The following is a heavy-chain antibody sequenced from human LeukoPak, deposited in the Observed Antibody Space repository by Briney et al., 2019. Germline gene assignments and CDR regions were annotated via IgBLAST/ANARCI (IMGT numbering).Heavy chain of an antibody. CDR2: INPSGGST. CDR1: GYTFNNHY. V-gene: IGHV1-46*02. D-gene: IGHD6-19*01. CDR3: ARQGTYSSAIGMGY. Sequence: SVKVSCKALGYTFNNHYMYWVRQAPRQGLGWMGVINPSGGSTSYAQKFQGRVTMTRDTSTRTVYMEVNSLRSEDTAVYYCARQGTYSSAIGMGYWGQGTLVTVSS. J-gene: IGHJ4*02.